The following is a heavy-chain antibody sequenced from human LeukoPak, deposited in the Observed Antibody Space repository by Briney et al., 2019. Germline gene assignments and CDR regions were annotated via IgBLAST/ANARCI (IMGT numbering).Heavy chain of an antibody. V-gene: IGHV3-9*01. Sequence: GRSLRLSCAASGFTFDDYAMHWVRQAPGKGLEWVSGISWNSGSIGYADSVKGRFTISRDNAKNSPYLQMNSLRAEDTALYYCAKDDGYCSSTSCSSFDYWGQGTLVTVSS. J-gene: IGHJ4*02. CDR2: ISWNSGSI. CDR3: AKDDGYCSSTSCSSFDY. D-gene: IGHD2-2*03. CDR1: GFTFDDYA.